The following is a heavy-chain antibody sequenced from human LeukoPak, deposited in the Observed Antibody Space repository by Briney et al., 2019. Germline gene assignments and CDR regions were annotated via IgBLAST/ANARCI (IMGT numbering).Heavy chain of an antibody. V-gene: IGHV4-39*07. D-gene: IGHD4-17*01. CDR2: IYHSGST. J-gene: IGHJ6*03. CDR3: ASTRATTRLYYMDV. Sequence: PSETLSLTCTVSGGSISSGLYYWGWIRQPPGKGLEWIGSIYHSGSTYYNPSLKSRVTISVDTSKNQFSLKLSSVTAADTAVYYCASTRATTRLYYMDVWGKGTTVTVSS. CDR1: GGSISSGLYY.